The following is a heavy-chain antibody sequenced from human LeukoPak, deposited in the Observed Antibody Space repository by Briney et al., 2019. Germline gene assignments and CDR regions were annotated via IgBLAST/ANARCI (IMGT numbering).Heavy chain of an antibody. D-gene: IGHD3-22*01. J-gene: IGHJ4*02. CDR3: ARLAYYDSSGYFEY. Sequence: PSETLSLTCTVSGTSISSHYWSWIRQLPGKGLEWIGYIYYSGSTNYNPSLKSRVTISLDKSKNQFSLKLSSVTAADTAVYYCARLAYYDSSGYFEYWGQGTLVTVSS. CDR2: IYYSGST. CDR1: GTSISSHY. V-gene: IGHV4-59*08.